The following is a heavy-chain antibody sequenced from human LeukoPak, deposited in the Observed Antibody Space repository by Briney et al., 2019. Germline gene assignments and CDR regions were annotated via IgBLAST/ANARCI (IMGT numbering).Heavy chain of an antibody. V-gene: IGHV3-48*03. CDR1: GFTFSSYE. D-gene: IGHD3-22*01. J-gene: IGHJ3*02. CDR3: ARALWNYYDSSGYYLDAFDI. CDR2: SSSSGSTI. Sequence: PGGSLRLSCAASGFTFSSYEMNWVRQAPGKGLEWVSYSSSSGSTIYYADSVKGRFTISRDNAKNSLYLQMNSLRAEDTAVYYCARALWNYYDSSGYYLDAFDIWGQGTMVTVSS.